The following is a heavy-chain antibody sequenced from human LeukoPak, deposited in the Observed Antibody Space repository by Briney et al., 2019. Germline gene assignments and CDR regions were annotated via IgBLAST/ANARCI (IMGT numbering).Heavy chain of an antibody. V-gene: IGHV4-30-4*01. CDR2: IYYSGNT. CDR1: GGSSRSGDYF. J-gene: IGHJ4*02. D-gene: IGHD2-15*01. CDR3: ARRGYCSGGTCLTFDL. Sequence: PSQTLSLTCAVSGGSSRSGDYFWSWIRQPPGKGLEWIGHIYYSGNTYYNPSLKSRVSISVDTSKNQFSLKLSSVTAADTAVYYCARRGYCSGGTCLTFDLWGQGTLVTVSS.